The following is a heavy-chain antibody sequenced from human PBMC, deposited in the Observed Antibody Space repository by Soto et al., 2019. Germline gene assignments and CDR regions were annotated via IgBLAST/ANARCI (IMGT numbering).Heavy chain of an antibody. D-gene: IGHD6-6*01. CDR2: TSVYNGNT. CDR3: ARRGPYSSSPLSNAFDI. J-gene: IGHJ3*02. CDR1: GYTFTSYG. Sequence: ASVKVSCKASGYTFTSYGISRVRQAPGQGLEWMGWTSVYNGNTNYAQKLQGRVTMTTDTSTNTAYMDLRSLRSDDTAVYYCARRGPYSSSPLSNAFDIWGQGTMVTVSS. V-gene: IGHV1-18*01.